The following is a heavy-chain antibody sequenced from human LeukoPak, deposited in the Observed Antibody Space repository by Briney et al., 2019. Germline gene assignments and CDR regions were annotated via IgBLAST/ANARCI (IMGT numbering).Heavy chain of an antibody. CDR1: GFTFSSYG. J-gene: IGHJ4*02. V-gene: IGHV1-46*01. D-gene: IGHD4-11*01. CDR2: INPSAGST. Sequence: GGSLRLSCAASGFTFSSYGMHWVRQAPGQGLEWMGIINPSAGSTSYAQKFQGRVTMTTDTSTGTVYMELRSLRSDDTAVYYCARDLGTVTVDYWGQGTLVTVSS. CDR3: ARDLGTVTVDY.